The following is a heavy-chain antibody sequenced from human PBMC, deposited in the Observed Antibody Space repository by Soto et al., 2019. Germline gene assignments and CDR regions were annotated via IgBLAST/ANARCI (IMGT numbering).Heavy chain of an antibody. J-gene: IGHJ6*02. CDR1: GFTFSSYS. V-gene: IGHV3-48*02. Sequence: GGSLRLSCAASGFTFSSYSMNWVRQAPGKGLEWVSYISSSSSTIYYADSVKGRFTISRDNAKNSLYLQMNSLRDEDTAVYYCARDSSGRYFTNGMDVWGQGTTVTVSS. CDR3: ARDSSGRYFTNGMDV. CDR2: ISSSSSTI. D-gene: IGHD1-26*01.